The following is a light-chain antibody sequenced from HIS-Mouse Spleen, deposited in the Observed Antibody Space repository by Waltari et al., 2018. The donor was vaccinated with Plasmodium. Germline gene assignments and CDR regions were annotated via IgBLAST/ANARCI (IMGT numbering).Light chain of an antibody. J-gene: IGKJ3*01. Sequence: EIVMTQSPATLSVSPGERATLSCRASQSVSSNLAWYQQKPGQAPRLLIYGASTRATGIPARFSGSGSGTEFTLTISSLQSEDFAVYYCQQYNNWSFTFGPGTNVILK. CDR1: QSVSSN. CDR2: GAS. CDR3: QQYNNWSFT. V-gene: IGKV3-15*01.